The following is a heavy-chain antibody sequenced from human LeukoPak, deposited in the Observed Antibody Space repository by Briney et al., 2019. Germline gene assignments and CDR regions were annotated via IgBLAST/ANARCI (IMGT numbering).Heavy chain of an antibody. J-gene: IGHJ1*01. CDR1: GGSINDYY. CDR3: ARGYYDSGTYSGYFQH. V-gene: IGHV4-59*01. D-gene: IGHD3-10*01. Sequence: SETLSLTCTVSGGSINDYYWNWIRQPPGKGLEWIGYIYYSGSTNYNPPLKSRVTISVDTSKTQFSLRLSSVTAADTAVYYCARGYYDSGTYSGYFQHWGQGTLVTVSS. CDR2: IYYSGST.